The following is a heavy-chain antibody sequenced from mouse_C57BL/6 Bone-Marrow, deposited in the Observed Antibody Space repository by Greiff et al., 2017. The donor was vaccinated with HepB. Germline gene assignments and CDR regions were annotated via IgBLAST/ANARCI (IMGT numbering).Heavy chain of an antibody. D-gene: IGHD1-1*01. CDR1: DSEVFPIAY. Sequence: VQLVESGSELRSPGSSVKLSCKDFDSEVFPIAYMSWVRQKPGHGFEWIGGILPSIGRTIYGEKFEDKATLDADTLSNTAYLELNSLTSEDSAIYYCARKDYYYGSSYWYFDVWGTGTTVTVSS. V-gene: IGHV15-2*01. CDR3: ARKDYYYGSSYWYFDV. J-gene: IGHJ1*03. CDR2: ILPSIGRT.